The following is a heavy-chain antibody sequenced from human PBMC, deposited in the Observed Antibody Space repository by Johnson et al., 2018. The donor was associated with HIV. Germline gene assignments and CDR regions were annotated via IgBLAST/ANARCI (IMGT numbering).Heavy chain of an antibody. J-gene: IGHJ3*02. CDR1: DFTFSNNA. CDR3: ARDLKSYYDSSGYFDAFDI. CDR2: IYSGGST. Sequence: LVESGGGLVQPGRSLRLSCAASDFTFSNNAIHWVRQAPGKGLEWVSVIYSGGSTYYADSVKGRFTISRDSSKNTLYLQMNSLRAEDTALYYCARDLKSYYDSSGYFDAFDIWGQGTMVTVSS. D-gene: IGHD3-22*01. V-gene: IGHV3-53*01.